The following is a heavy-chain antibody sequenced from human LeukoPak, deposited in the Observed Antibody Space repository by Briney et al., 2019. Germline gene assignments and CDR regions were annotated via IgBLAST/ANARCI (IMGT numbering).Heavy chain of an antibody. J-gene: IGHJ4*02. D-gene: IGHD5-18*01. CDR1: GFSLSTSGIW. CDR2: TAWDDDK. Sequence: SGPTLVNPPHPLTPTSTVAGFSLSTSGIWGSWIRQPPGKALEWPARTAWDDDKYYSTSLKSRLTISKDTSKNQVVLTMTNMDAVDTATYYCARIQSGYRYEYYFDYWGQGTLVTVSS. V-gene: IGHV2-70*11. CDR3: ARIQSGYRYEYYFDY.